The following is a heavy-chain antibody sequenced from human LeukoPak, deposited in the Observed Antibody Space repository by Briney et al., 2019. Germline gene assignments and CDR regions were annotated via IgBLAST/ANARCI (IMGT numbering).Heavy chain of an antibody. J-gene: IGHJ6*03. CDR2: ISAYNGNT. V-gene: IGHV1-18*01. Sequence: ASVKVSCKASGYTFTSYGISWVRQAPGQGLEWMGWISAYNGNTNYAQKLQGRVTMTTDTSTSTAYMELSSLRSEDTAVYYCARGRTWYYYYYYYMDVWGKGTTVTVSS. CDR3: ARGRTWYYYYYYYMDV. D-gene: IGHD2-15*01. CDR1: GYTFTSYG.